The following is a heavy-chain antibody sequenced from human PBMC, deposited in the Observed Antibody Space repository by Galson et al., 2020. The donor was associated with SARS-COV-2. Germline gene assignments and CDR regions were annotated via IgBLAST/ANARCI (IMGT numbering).Heavy chain of an antibody. CDR3: AVAAGVPVWTFQY. Sequence: SETLSLTCTVSGDSFRTYYWSWIRQPAGKGLEWIGRIDTSGKTGYNPSLESRVTMSVDMSKNQFSLKLSSVTAADTAVYYCAVAAGVPVWTFQYWGQGTPVTVSS. D-gene: IGHD6-13*01. CDR2: IDTSGKT. V-gene: IGHV4-4*07. J-gene: IGHJ1*01. CDR1: GDSFRTYY.